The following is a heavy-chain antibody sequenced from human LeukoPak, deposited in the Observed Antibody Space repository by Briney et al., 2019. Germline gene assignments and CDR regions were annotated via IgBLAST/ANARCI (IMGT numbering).Heavy chain of an antibody. D-gene: IGHD3-10*01. V-gene: IGHV1-18*04. CDR3: ARGEDYGSGSYGFDY. CDR1: GYTFTSYG. J-gene: IGHJ4*02. Sequence: ASVTVSSQASGYTFTSYGISWVRQAPGPGLEWMGWSSAYNGNTNYAQKLQGRVTMTTDTSTSTAYMELRSLRSDDTAVYYCARGEDYGSGSYGFDYWGQGTLVTVSS. CDR2: SSAYNGNT.